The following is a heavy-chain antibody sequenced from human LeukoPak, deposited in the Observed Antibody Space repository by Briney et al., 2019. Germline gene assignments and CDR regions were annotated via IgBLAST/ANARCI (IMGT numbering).Heavy chain of an antibody. J-gene: IGHJ4*02. Sequence: GGSLRLSCAASGFTLSSYAMSWVRQAPGQGLEWVSSISNSGDSTCYADSVKGRFTLSRDNSKSTLSLQMNSLRADDTAVYYCATQNFDYWGQGTLVTVSS. CDR3: ATQNFDY. CDR1: GFTLSSYA. V-gene: IGHV3-23*01. CDR2: ISNSGDST.